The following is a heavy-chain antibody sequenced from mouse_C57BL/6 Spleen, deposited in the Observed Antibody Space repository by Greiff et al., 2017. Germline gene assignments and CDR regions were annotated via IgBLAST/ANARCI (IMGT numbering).Heavy chain of an antibody. CDR3: ARCYGSSPAWFAY. Sequence: VQLHQSGAELVKPGASVKISCKASGYAFSSYWMNWVKQRPGKGLEWIGQIYPGDGDTNYNGKFKGKATLTADKSSSTAYMQLSSLTSEDSAVYFCARCYGSSPAWFAYWGQGTLVTVSA. V-gene: IGHV1-80*01. CDR2: IYPGDGDT. CDR1: GYAFSSYW. J-gene: IGHJ3*01. D-gene: IGHD1-1*01.